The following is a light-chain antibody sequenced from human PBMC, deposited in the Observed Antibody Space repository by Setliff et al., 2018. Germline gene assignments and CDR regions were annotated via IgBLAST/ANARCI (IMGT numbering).Light chain of an antibody. V-gene: IGLV2-14*01. CDR3: NSCTSRNTLHV. J-gene: IGLJ1*01. CDR1: GSDARGYND. CDR2: EVS. Sequence: QSVLTQPASVSGSPGQSITISCTGVGSDARGYNDVSWYQQHPGKAPKLMIYEVSNRPSGISNRFSGSKSGDTASLTISGLQAEDEADYFCNSCTSRNTLHVFGTGTKVTVL.